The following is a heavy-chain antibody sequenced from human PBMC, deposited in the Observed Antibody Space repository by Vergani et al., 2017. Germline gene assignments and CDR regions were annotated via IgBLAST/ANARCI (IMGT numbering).Heavy chain of an antibody. J-gene: IGHJ3*02. CDR3: ARGSRVIAVAPRAFDI. V-gene: IGHV4-34*01. CDR1: GGSFSGYY. D-gene: IGHD6-19*01. Sequence: QVQLQQWGAGLLKPSENLSLTCAVYGGSFSGYYWSWIRQPPGKGLEWIGEINHSGSTNYNPSLKTRVTISVDTSKNQFSLKLSSVTAADTAVYYCARGSRVIAVAPRAFDIWGQGTMVTVSS. CDR2: INHSGST.